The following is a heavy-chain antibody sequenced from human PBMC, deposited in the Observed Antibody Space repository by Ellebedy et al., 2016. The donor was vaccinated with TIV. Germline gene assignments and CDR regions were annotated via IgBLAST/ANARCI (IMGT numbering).Heavy chain of an antibody. V-gene: IGHV4-4*02. CDR1: GGSISSSNW. CDR2: IYHSGST. D-gene: IGHD6-19*01. CDR3: ARQYSSGWYADFQH. J-gene: IGHJ1*01. Sequence: SETLSLTCAVSGGSISSSNWWSWVRQPPGKGLEWIGEIYHSGSTNYNPSLKSRVTMSVDKSENQFSLKPSSVTAADTAVYYCARQYSSGWYADFQHWGQGTLVTVSS.